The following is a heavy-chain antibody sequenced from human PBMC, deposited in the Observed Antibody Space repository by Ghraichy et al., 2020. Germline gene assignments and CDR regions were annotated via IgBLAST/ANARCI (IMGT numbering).Heavy chain of an antibody. J-gene: IGHJ4*02. Sequence: GGSLRLSCAASGFTFDDYAMHWVRQAPGKGLEWVSLINWDGDSTYYADSVKGRFTISRDNSKNTLYLQMTSLRAEDTALYYCAKDISLRAEGLLYSGYGLEYWGQGTLVTVSS. V-gene: IGHV3-43D*04. CDR1: GFTFDDYA. D-gene: IGHD5-12*01. CDR2: INWDGDST. CDR3: AKDISLRAEGLLYSGYGLEY.